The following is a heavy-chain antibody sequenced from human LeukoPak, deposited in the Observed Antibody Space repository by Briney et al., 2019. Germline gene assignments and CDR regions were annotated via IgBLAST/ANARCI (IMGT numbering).Heavy chain of an antibody. J-gene: IGHJ4*02. CDR3: AKPRGYTYAQGRDYFDY. CDR2: IWYDGSNK. V-gene: IGHV3-33*06. D-gene: IGHD5-18*01. CDR1: GFTFSSYG. Sequence: GRSLRLSCAASGFTFSSYGMHWVRQAPGKGLEWVAVIWYDGSNKYYADSVKGRFTISRDNSKNTLYLQMNSLRAEDTAVYYCAKPRGYTYAQGRDYFDYWGQGTLVTVS.